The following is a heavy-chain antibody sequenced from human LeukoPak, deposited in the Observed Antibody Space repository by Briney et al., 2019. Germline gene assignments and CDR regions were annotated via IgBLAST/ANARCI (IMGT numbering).Heavy chain of an antibody. CDR3: VADYRNYYYYGMDV. CDR2: IVVGSGNT. V-gene: IGHV1-58*01. Sequence: SVKVSCKASGFTFTSSAVQWVRQARGQRLEWIGWIVVGSGNTNYAQKFQERVTITRDMSTSTAYMELSSLRSEDTAVYYCVADYRNYYYYGMDVWGQGTTVTVSS. J-gene: IGHJ6*02. CDR1: GFTFTSSA.